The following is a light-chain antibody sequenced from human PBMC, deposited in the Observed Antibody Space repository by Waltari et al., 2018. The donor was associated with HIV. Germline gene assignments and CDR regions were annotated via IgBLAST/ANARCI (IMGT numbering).Light chain of an antibody. V-gene: IGLV1-47*01. J-gene: IGLJ3*02. CDR3: ATWDGSLSGPV. CDR1: SSNIESNY. CDR2: KNR. Sequence: QSVLTQPPSASGTPGQRVTISCSGSSSNIESNYVYWYQQLPGTAPKLLIYKNRQRPSGVPDRFSGSKSGTSASLAISGLRSEDAADYYCATWDGSLSGPVFGGGTKLTVL.